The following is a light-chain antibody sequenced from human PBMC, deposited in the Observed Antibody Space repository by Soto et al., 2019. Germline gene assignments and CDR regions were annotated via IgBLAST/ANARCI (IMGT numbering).Light chain of an antibody. J-gene: IGLJ1*01. V-gene: IGLV2-8*01. CDR2: EVS. Sequence: QSVLTQPPSASGSPGQSVTISCTGTSSDVGKYDYVSWFQHHPGKAPKLIIYEVSKRPSGVPDRFSGSKSGSTASLTVSGLQTEDEADYYCAAWDDNLNAYVFGTGTKVTVL. CDR3: AAWDDNLNAYV. CDR1: SSDVGKYDY.